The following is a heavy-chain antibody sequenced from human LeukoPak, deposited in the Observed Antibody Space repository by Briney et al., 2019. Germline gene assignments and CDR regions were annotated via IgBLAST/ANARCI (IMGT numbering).Heavy chain of an antibody. J-gene: IGHJ4*02. V-gene: IGHV4-61*02. D-gene: IGHD4-17*01. CDR2: IYTSGST. CDR3: ARVGDLTVTPDY. Sequence: SQTLSLTCTVSGGSISSGSYYWSWIRQPAGKGLEWIGRIYTSGSTNYNPSLKSRVTISVDPSKNQFSLKLSSVTAADTAVYYCARVGDLTVTPDYWGQGTLVTVSS. CDR1: GGSISSGSYY.